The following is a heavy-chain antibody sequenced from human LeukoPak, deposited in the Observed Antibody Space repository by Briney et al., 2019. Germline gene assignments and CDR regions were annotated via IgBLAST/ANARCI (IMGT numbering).Heavy chain of an antibody. CDR3: ARHSGRYDFDY. Sequence: GESLKISCKRSGYSLSNSWIAWVRQMPGKDLEWMGIVYPGDSDTRYSPSFQGQVTLSADKSISTAYLQWTSLKASDTAMYYCARHSGRYDFDYSGQGTPVTVSS. J-gene: IGHJ4*02. CDR1: GYSLSNSW. CDR2: VYPGDSDT. D-gene: IGHD1-26*01. V-gene: IGHV5-51*01.